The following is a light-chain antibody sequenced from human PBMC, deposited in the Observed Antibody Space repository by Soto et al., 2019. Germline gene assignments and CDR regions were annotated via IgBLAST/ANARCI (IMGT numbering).Light chain of an antibody. Sequence: IVLTQSPGTLSLSPGERATLSCRASQSVSSNYLAWYQQKPGQAPRLLIYGASSRATGIPDRFSGSGSGTDFTLTISRLEPEDFAVYYCQQYGSLPKTFGQGTKVEIK. V-gene: IGKV3-20*01. J-gene: IGKJ1*01. CDR3: QQYGSLPKT. CDR2: GAS. CDR1: QSVSSNY.